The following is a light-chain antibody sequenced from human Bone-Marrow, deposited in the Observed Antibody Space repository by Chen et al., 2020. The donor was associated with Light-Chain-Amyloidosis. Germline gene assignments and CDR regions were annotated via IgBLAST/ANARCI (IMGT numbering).Light chain of an antibody. CDR1: DLPTKY. J-gene: IGLJ2*01. Sequence: SYELTQPPSVPVSPGETARMTCSGDDLPTKYAYWYQQKPGQAPVLVIHRDTERPSGISERFSGSSSGTTATLPISGVQAEDEADYHCQSADSSGTYEVIFGGGTKLTVL. CDR2: RDT. V-gene: IGLV3-25*03. CDR3: QSADSSGTYEVI.